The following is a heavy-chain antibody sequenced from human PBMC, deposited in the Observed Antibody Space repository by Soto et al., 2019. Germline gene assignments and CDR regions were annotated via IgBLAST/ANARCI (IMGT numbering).Heavy chain of an antibody. V-gene: IGHV1-2*04. J-gene: IGHJ5*02. CDR3: TRGQEGDWSGYPRFRYNWFVP. CDR2: ITANSGGT. CDR1: GYTVTGYY. Sequence: QVQLVQSGAEVKKPGASVKVSCKASGYTVTGYYMHWVRQAPGQELEWMRWITANSGGTNYVQKFQGWVTMTSDTCISTAYMELSRLRSGAKVVYYCTRGQEGDWSGYPRFRYNWFVPWGQGTLVTVSS. D-gene: IGHD3-3*01.